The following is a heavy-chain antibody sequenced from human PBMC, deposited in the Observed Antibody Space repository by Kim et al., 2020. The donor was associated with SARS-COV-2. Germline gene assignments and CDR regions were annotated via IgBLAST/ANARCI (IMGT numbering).Heavy chain of an antibody. CDR3: ARDLYGDYLVFGYYGMDV. J-gene: IGHJ6*02. V-gene: IGHV4-4*06. D-gene: IGHD4-17*01. Sequence: KGRVTMSVDTSKNQFSLKLSSVTAADTAVYYCARDLYGDYLVFGYYGMDVWGQGTTVTVSS.